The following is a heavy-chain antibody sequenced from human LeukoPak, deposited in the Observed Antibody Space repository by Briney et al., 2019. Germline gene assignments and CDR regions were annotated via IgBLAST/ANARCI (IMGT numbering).Heavy chain of an antibody. V-gene: IGHV4-61*01. CDR1: GVSVSSGSCN. Sequence: PSETLSLTCTVSGVSVSSGSCNWSWIRQPPGKGLEWIGYISYSGSNDYHPSLKSRVTISVDTSKKQFSLKLSSVTAADTAVYYCAREAYDNSGSDAFNIWGPGTMVTVSS. CDR3: AREAYDNSGSDAFNI. CDR2: ISYSGSN. J-gene: IGHJ3*02. D-gene: IGHD3-22*01.